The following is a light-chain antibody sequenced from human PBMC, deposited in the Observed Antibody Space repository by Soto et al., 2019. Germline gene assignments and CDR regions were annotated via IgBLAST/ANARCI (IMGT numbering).Light chain of an antibody. V-gene: IGKV1-17*01. CDR2: SAA. Sequence: DIQMTQSPSSLSASVGDRVTITCRAGQGIGNDLGWYRQKPGKAPERLIYSAATLEAGVPPRFSGSGSGTEFTLTAGSLQPEDFATYFCLRHRSYPFTFRPGTRVDIK. J-gene: IGKJ3*01. CDR1: QGIGND. CDR3: LRHRSYPFT.